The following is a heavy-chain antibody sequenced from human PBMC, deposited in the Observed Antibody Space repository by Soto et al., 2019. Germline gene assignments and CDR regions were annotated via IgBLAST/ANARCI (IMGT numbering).Heavy chain of an antibody. CDR1: GGSISSYY. Sequence: QVQLQESGPGLVKPSETLSLTCTVSGGSISSYYWSWIRQPPGKGLEWIGYIYTSGSTNYNPSLKNRVTISVDTSKIQFSLKLSSVTAADTAVYYCARRPGFGHAFDIWGQGTMVTVSS. V-gene: IGHV4-4*08. D-gene: IGHD3-10*01. J-gene: IGHJ3*02. CDR2: IYTSGST. CDR3: ARRPGFGHAFDI.